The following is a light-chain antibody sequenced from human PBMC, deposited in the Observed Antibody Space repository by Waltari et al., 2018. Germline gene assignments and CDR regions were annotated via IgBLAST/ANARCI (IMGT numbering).Light chain of an antibody. Sequence: QSVLPPPPSASGTPGQRVTISCSGSSSNIGSYYVYWYQQLPGTAPKLLIYRNKQRPSGVPDRFSGSESGTSASLAISGLRSEDEADYYCAAWDDSLSGPVFGGGTKLTVL. V-gene: IGLV1-47*01. CDR3: AAWDDSLSGPV. CDR1: SSNIGSYY. CDR2: RNK. J-gene: IGLJ2*01.